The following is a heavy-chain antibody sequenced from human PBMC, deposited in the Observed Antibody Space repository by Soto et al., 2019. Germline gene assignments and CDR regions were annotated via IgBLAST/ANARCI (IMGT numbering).Heavy chain of an antibody. Sequence: QVQLQESGPGLVKPSETLSLTCTVSGGSISSYYWSWIRQPAGKGLEWIGRIYTSGSTNYNPSLKSRVTMSVDTSKNQFSLKQSSVTAADTAVYYCARVGFPYCSGGSCYTWGQGTLVTVSS. D-gene: IGHD2-15*01. V-gene: IGHV4-4*07. CDR3: ARVGFPYCSGGSCYT. CDR1: GGSISSYY. CDR2: IYTSGST. J-gene: IGHJ5*02.